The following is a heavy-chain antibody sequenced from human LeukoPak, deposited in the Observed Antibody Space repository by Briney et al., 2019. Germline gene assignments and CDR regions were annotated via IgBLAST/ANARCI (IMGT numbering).Heavy chain of an antibody. Sequence: GGSLRLSCAASGFTLSSYEMNWVRQAPGQGLEWVSYISTTGTTIHYADSVKGRFTISRDNAKKSLYLQMNSLRAEDTAVYYCARKLGSSNWFDPWGQGTLVTVSS. CDR3: ARKLGSSNWFDP. J-gene: IGHJ5*02. D-gene: IGHD1-26*01. CDR2: ISTTGTTI. V-gene: IGHV3-48*03. CDR1: GFTLSSYE.